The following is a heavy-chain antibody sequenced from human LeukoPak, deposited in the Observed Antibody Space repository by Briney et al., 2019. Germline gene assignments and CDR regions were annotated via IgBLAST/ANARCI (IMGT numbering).Heavy chain of an antibody. Sequence: VGSLRLSCAASGFTFTSAMRWVRQAPGRGLEWVSSITGSGDATFYADSVKGRFTISRDNSRNTLYLQMDNLRAEDTATYFCAKGESQPKYYFQYWGQGTVVAVSS. CDR3: AKGESQPKYYFQY. CDR1: GFTFTSA. CDR2: ITGSGDAT. J-gene: IGHJ4*02. D-gene: IGHD3-16*01. V-gene: IGHV3-23*01.